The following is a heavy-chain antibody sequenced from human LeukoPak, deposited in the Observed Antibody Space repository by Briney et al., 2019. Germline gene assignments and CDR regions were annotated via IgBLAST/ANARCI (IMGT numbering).Heavy chain of an antibody. CDR2: IYPSGST. Sequence: SETLSLTCTVSGGSISSGTYYWSWIRQPAGKGLEWIGRIYPSGSTNYNPSLKSRVTISVDTSRNQFSLQLNSVTPEDTAVYYCGRGFSESSPGAFDTWGQGTVVTVSS. CDR1: GGSISSGTYY. V-gene: IGHV4-61*02. D-gene: IGHD6-6*01. CDR3: GRGFSESSPGAFDT. J-gene: IGHJ3*02.